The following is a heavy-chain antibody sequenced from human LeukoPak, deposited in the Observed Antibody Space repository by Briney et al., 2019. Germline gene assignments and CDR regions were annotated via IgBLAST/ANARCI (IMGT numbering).Heavy chain of an antibody. CDR1: GYTFTGYY. J-gene: IGHJ5*02. CDR2: INPNSGGT. D-gene: IGHD1-26*01. V-gene: IGHV1-2*02. CDR3: ARAGGTTSSIVGATTGWFDP. Sequence: ASVKVSCKASGYTFTGYYMHWVRQTPGQGLEWMGWINPNSGGTNYAQKFQGRVTMTRDTSISTAYMELSRLRSDDTAVYYCARAGGTTSSIVGATTGWFDPWGQETLVTVSS.